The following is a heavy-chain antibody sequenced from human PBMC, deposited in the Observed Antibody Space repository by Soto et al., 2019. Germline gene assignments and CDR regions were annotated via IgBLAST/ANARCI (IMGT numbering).Heavy chain of an antibody. Sequence: ASVQVSCKASGYTFTSYYMHWVRQAPGQGLEWMGIINPSGGSTSYAQKYQGRVTMTRDTSTSTVYMEVSSLRSEDTAVYYCARDRAEHCSGTTCYYYYMDVWGKGTTVTVSS. CDR2: INPSGGST. CDR1: GYTFTSYY. CDR3: ARDRAEHCSGTTCYYYYMDV. J-gene: IGHJ6*03. D-gene: IGHD2-15*01. V-gene: IGHV1-46*03.